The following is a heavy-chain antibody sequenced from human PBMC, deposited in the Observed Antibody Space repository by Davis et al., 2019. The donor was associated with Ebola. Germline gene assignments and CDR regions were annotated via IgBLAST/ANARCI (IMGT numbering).Heavy chain of an antibody. Sequence: PGGSLRLSCAASGFTVSSNYITWVRQAPGKGLEWVSLIDSGGIPYYADSVKGRFTISRDISRNTVYLQMNGLRAEDTAVYYCARGGALYYYYGMDVWGKGTTVTVSS. CDR3: ARGGALYYYYGMDV. CDR1: GFTVSSNY. CDR2: IDSGGIP. V-gene: IGHV3-53*01. D-gene: IGHD1-26*01. J-gene: IGHJ6*04.